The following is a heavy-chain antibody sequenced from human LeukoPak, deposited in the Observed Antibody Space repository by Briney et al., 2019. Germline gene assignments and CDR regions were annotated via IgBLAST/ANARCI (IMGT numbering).Heavy chain of an antibody. CDR2: ISSNGGST. D-gene: IGHD3-22*01. CDR1: GFTFSSYA. J-gene: IGHJ4*02. V-gene: IGHV3-64*01. CDR3: AKDIFPYYYDSSGYHDY. Sequence: GGSLRLSCAASGFTFSSYAMHWVRQAPGKGLEYVSAISSNGGSTYYANSVKGRFTISRDNPKNTLYLQMNSLRAEDTALYYCAKDIFPYYYDSSGYHDYWGQGTLVTVSS.